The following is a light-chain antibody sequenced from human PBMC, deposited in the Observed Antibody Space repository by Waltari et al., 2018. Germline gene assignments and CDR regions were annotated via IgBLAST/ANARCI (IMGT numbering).Light chain of an antibody. CDR1: QSISNW. Sequence: DIQMTQSPSSVSAFVGYRVTITCRASQSISNWLAWDQQKPGKAPKLLIYGASDLHSGVPSRFSGSGAGTDFTLTISSLQAEDFATYYCQQVNSFPATFGGGTTVEIK. CDR3: QQVNSFPAT. J-gene: IGKJ4*01. CDR2: GAS. V-gene: IGKV1-12*01.